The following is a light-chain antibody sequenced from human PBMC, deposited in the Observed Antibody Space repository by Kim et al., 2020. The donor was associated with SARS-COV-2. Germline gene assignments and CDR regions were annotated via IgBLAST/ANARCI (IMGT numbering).Light chain of an antibody. V-gene: IGKV3-11*01. CDR1: QYVSSN. CDR2: DAS. J-gene: IGKJ4*01. Sequence: LSPGERVTVSCRASQYVSSNLAWYQQRPGQAPRLLIYDASNRATGIPARFSGGGSGADFTLTISSPEPEDFGVYYCQQRFSWPITFGGGTKVDIK. CDR3: QQRFSWPIT.